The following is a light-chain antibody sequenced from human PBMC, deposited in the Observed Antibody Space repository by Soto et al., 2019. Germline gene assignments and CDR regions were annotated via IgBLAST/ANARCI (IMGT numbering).Light chain of an antibody. Sequence: EIVVTQSPATLSVSPGERVTLSCRASQSVSSSYLAWYQQKPGQAPRLLIYDASNRATGIPARFSGSGSGTDFTLTISSLEPEDFAVYYCQQRSNWPSYTFGQGTKVDIK. J-gene: IGKJ2*01. V-gene: IGKV3-11*01. CDR1: QSVSSSY. CDR2: DAS. CDR3: QQRSNWPSYT.